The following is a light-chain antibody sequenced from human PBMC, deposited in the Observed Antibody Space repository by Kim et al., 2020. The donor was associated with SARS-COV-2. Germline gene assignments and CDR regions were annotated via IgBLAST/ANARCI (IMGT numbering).Light chain of an antibody. Sequence: LSPGERATLSCRARQSVSSRSLAVHQQKPGQAPRLLIYGASTRATGIPARFSGSGSGTHFTLIITRLQPEDFAVYYCQQYGSSPTFGQGTKVDIK. CDR2: GAS. J-gene: IGKJ1*01. CDR3: QQYGSSPT. CDR1: QSVSSRS. V-gene: IGKV3-20*01.